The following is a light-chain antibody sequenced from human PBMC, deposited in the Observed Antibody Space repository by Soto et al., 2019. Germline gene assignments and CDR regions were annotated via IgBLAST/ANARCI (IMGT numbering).Light chain of an antibody. CDR2: AAS. Sequence: DIQMTQSPSSLSASVGDRVTITCRASQTISTYLNWYQQKPGKAPKLLIYAASSLQSGVPSRFSGSGSGTDFTLTISSXQPXXXXXXXXXXXXGIPYTFGQGTKLEIK. J-gene: IGKJ2*01. CDR1: QTISTY. V-gene: IGKV1-39*01. CDR3: XXXXGIPYT.